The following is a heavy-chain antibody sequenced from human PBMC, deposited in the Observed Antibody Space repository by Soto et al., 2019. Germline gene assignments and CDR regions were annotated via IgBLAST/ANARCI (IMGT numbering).Heavy chain of an antibody. CDR3: ARESGITRTSYYYYGMDV. J-gene: IGHJ6*02. D-gene: IGHD1-20*01. CDR2: IIPIFGTA. Sequence: QVQLVQSGAEVKKPGSSVKVSCKASGGTFSSYAISWVRQAPGQGLEWMGGIIPIFGTANYAQKFQGRVTITADESTSTADMELSSLRSEDTAVYYCARESGITRTSYYYYGMDVWGQGTTVTVSS. CDR1: GGTFSSYA. V-gene: IGHV1-69*12.